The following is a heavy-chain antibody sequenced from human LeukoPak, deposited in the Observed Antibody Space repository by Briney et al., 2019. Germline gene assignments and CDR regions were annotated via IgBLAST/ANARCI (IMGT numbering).Heavy chain of an antibody. CDR1: GYTFTSYG. CDR3: ARGGVLLWFGESNNWFDP. CDR2: ISAYNGNT. J-gene: IGHJ5*02. Sequence: ASVKVSCKATGYTFTSYGISCVRQAPGQGLEWMGWISAYNGNTNYAQKLQGRVTMTTDTSTSTAYMELSRLRSDGTAVYYCARGGVLLWFGESNNWFDPWGQGTLVTVSS. D-gene: IGHD3-10*01. V-gene: IGHV1-18*01.